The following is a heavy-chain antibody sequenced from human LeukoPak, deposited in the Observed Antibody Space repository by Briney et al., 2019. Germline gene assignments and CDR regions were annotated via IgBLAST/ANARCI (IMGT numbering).Heavy chain of an antibody. CDR2: IYYSGST. D-gene: IGHD4-17*01. CDR3: ARRRGGDYGMYYYYYMDV. J-gene: IGHJ6*03. Sequence: SETLSLTCTVSGGSISSYYRSWIRQPPGKGLEWIGYIYYSGSTNYNPSLKSRVTISVDTSKNQFSLKLSSVTAADTAVYYCARRRGGDYGMYYYYYMDVWGKGTTVTVSS. V-gene: IGHV4-59*01. CDR1: GGSISSYY.